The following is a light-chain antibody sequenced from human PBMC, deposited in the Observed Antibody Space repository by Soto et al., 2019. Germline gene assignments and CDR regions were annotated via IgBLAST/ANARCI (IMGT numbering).Light chain of an antibody. V-gene: IGLV1-44*01. CDR2: NDN. Sequence: QSVLTQPPSASGTPEQGVAISCSGSSSNMGSNTVNWYQHLPGTAPKLLIYNDNQRPSGVPDRFFGSKSGTSASLAITGLQSEDEADYYCAAWDGSLNHILFGGGTKLTVL. J-gene: IGLJ2*01. CDR1: SSNMGSNT. CDR3: AAWDGSLNHIL.